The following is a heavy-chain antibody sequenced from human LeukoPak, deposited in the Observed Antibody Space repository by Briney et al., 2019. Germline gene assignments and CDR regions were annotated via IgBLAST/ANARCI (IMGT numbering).Heavy chain of an antibody. J-gene: IGHJ4*02. Sequence: ASVKVSCKAFVYTFTGYYISWVRHAPGQGRQWMGWMNPNSSDTSYAQNCQFRLTMTRDTSISTAYIELSRLRYDDTGIYFCARRRIDCSSTSCYVDYWGQGTLVTVSS. CDR3: ARRRIDCSSTSCYVDY. CDR1: VYTFTGYY. D-gene: IGHD2-2*01. CDR2: MNPNSSDT. V-gene: IGHV1-2*02.